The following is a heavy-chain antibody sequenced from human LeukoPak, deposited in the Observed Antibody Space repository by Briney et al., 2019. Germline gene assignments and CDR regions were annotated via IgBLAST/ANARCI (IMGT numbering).Heavy chain of an antibody. CDR2: FYHSGGT. D-gene: IGHD6-19*01. J-gene: IGHJ5*02. V-gene: IGHV4-59*02. CDR3: ARGYSSGWNGRVASDP. CDR1: GGSVSSYY. Sequence: SETLSLTCSVSGGSVSSYYWNWIRQPPGKGLEWIGFFYHSGGTHYNPSLKSRVTISLDTSKSQVSLNLNSVTAADTAVYYCARGYSSGWNGRVASDPWGQGTLVTVSS.